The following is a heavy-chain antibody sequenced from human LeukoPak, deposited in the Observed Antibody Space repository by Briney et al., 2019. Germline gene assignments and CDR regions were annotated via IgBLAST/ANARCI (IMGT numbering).Heavy chain of an antibody. Sequence: GRSLRLSCASSGFTFSSYGMHWVRQAPGKGLEWVALIWYDGSKTYYADSVQGRFTISRDNSKNALYLQMDSLRVEDTAVYYCARDRGTNGNYQRGYFDSWGQGTLVTVSS. D-gene: IGHD1-7*01. CDR1: GFTFSSYG. V-gene: IGHV3-33*01. CDR2: IWYDGSKT. J-gene: IGHJ4*02. CDR3: ARDRGTNGNYQRGYFDS.